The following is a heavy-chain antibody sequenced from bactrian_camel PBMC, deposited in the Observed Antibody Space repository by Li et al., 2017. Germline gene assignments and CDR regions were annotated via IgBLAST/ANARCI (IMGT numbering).Heavy chain of an antibody. CDR1: GYTYNRNC. Sequence: HVQLVESGGGSVQAGGSLRLSCAASGYTYNRNCMAWFRQAPGQGLEWVSFISNGGSTTTYADSVNGRFTISQDNAKNTLYLQMNDLKPEDSAMYYCAADPFSPGGGIVVAVTHCPDQARAYNYWGQGTQVTVS. CDR2: ISNGGSTT. CDR3: AADPFSPGGGIVVAVTHCPDQARAYNY. D-gene: IGHD2*01. V-gene: IGHV3S1*01. J-gene: IGHJ4*01.